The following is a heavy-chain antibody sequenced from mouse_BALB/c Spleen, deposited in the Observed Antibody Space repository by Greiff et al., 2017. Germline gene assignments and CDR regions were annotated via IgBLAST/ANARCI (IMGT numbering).Heavy chain of an antibody. CDR3: AGRGARATYYAMDY. CDR2: IDPYYGGT. Sequence: EVQLQQSGPELVKPGASVKISCKASGYSFTGYNMNWVKQSNGKSLEWIGNIDPYYGGTSYNQKFKGKATLTVDNSSSTAYMQLMSLTSEDSAVYYCAGRGARATYYAMDYWGQGTSVTVSS. D-gene: IGHD3-1*01. CDR1: GYSFTGYN. J-gene: IGHJ4*01. V-gene: IGHV1S135*01.